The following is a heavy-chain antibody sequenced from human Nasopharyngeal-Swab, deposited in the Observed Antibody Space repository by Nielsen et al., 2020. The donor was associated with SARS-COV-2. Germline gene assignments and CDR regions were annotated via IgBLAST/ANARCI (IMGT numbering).Heavy chain of an antibody. D-gene: IGHD4-17*01. CDR3: AKDVHGDYGGIDN. CDR2: ISYDGSNE. CDR1: GFTFSSSG. V-gene: IGHV3-30*18. Sequence: GESLKISCAASGFTFSSSGMDWVRQAPGKGLEWVAVISYDGSNEYYGDSVKGRFTISRDNSKNTLYLQMNSLRVDDTAVYYCAKDVHGDYGGIDNWGQGILVTVSS. J-gene: IGHJ4*02.